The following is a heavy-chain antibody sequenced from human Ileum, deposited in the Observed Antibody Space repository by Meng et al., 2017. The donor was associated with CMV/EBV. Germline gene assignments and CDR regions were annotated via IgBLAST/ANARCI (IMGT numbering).Heavy chain of an antibody. CDR1: GYTFIDDG. Sequence: KPAGYTFIDDGSSWVRQAPGQGLEWMGWISTNNGNTNYAQSLQGRVTMTRDPSTNTAYMELRSLRSDDTAVYYCARDRGSYLAYFDYWGQGTLVTVSS. CDR2: ISTNNGNT. V-gene: IGHV1-18*01. CDR3: ARDRGSYLAYFDY. D-gene: IGHD1-26*01. J-gene: IGHJ4*02.